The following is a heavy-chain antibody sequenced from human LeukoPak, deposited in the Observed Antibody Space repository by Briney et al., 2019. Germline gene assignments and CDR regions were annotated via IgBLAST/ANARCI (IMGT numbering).Heavy chain of an antibody. CDR3: AREDPQTTVPEGMDV. J-gene: IGHJ6*02. D-gene: IGHD4-17*01. V-gene: IGHV4-31*03. CDR2: IYYSGAT. CDR1: GGSISSGGYY. Sequence: SQTLSLTCTVSGGSISSGGYYWSWIRQHPGKGLEWIGYIYYSGATNYNPSLKSRVTISVDTSKNQFSLQLRSVTAADTAVYYCAREDPQTTVPEGMDVWGQGTTVTVSS.